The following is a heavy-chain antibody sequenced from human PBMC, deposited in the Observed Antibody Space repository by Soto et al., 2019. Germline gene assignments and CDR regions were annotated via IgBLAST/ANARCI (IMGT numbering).Heavy chain of an antibody. CDR2: FIPIFGTA. CDR3: ARSRGALGYCSGGSCFYGMDV. D-gene: IGHD2-15*01. CDR1: GGTFSSYA. J-gene: IGHJ6*02. V-gene: IGHV1-69*13. Sequence: GASVKVSCKASGGTFSSYAISWVRQAPGQGLEWMGGFIPIFGTANYAQKFQGRVTITADESTSTAYMELSSLRSEDTAVYYCARSRGALGYCSGGSCFYGMDVWGQGTTVTVSS.